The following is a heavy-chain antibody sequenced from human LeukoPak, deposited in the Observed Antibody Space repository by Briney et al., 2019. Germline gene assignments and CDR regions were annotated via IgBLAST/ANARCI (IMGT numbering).Heavy chain of an antibody. Sequence: GGSLRLSCAASGFTLSSYWMSWVRQGPGKGLEWVANIKQDGSEKYYVDSVKGRFTISRDNAKTSLYLQMNSLRAEDTAVYYCARVRCLGDAAGTVVCYFDYWGPGTLVTVSS. CDR1: GFTLSSYW. J-gene: IGHJ4*02. V-gene: IGHV3-7*01. CDR2: IKQDGSEK. D-gene: IGHD6-13*01. CDR3: ARVRCLGDAAGTVVCYFDY.